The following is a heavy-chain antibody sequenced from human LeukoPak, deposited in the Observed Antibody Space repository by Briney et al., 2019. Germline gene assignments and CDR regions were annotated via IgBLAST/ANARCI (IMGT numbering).Heavy chain of an antibody. Sequence: PSETLSLTRTVSGGSISSSSYYWGWIRQPPGKGLEWIGSIYYSGSTYYNPSLKSRVTISVDTSKNQFSLKLSSVTAADTAVYYCAYSDWFDPWGQGTLVTVSS. CDR1: GGSISSSSYY. J-gene: IGHJ5*02. CDR3: AYSDWFDP. D-gene: IGHD1-26*01. V-gene: IGHV4-39*01. CDR2: IYYSGST.